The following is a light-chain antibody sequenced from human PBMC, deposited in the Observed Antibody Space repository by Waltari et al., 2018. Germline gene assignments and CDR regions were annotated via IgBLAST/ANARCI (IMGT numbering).Light chain of an antibody. Sequence: QSVLTQPPSVSGAPGQRVTLSCTGSGSNIGGGYDVHWYQQLPRAAPKLLIYGSTSRPLGVPARFFGSTSGTSASLAITGLQAEDEADYYCQSYDTSLSVVFGGGTKLTVL. CDR2: GST. CDR1: GSNIGGGYD. CDR3: QSYDTSLSVV. V-gene: IGLV1-40*01. J-gene: IGLJ3*02.